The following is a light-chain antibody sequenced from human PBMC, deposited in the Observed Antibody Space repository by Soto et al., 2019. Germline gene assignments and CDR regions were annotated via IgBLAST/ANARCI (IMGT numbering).Light chain of an antibody. CDR2: GAS. J-gene: IGKJ1*01. CDR3: QHYDTWPWK. V-gene: IGKV3-15*01. Sequence: IMPSSASLSVSPGERARLSCRASHSVSSSLGWYQQKPGQAPGLLIAGASSRAAGNRASFSGSASGTEFTLTISSLQSEDFAVYYSQHYDTWPWKFGHGTKVDIK. CDR1: HSVSSS.